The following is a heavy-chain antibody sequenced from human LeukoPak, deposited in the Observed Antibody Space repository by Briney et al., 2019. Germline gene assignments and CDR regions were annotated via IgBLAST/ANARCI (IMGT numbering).Heavy chain of an antibody. CDR2: ISGSGGST. Sequence: GGSLRLSCAASGFTFSSYAMSWVRQAPGKGLEWVSAISGSGGSTYYADSVKGRFTSSRDNAKSSLYLQMNSPKTEDTAVYYCVRLTLDTVYSYYYMDVWGKGTTVTVSS. J-gene: IGHJ6*03. D-gene: IGHD2-2*02. V-gene: IGHV3-23*01. CDR1: GFTFSSYA. CDR3: VRLTLDTVYSYYYMDV.